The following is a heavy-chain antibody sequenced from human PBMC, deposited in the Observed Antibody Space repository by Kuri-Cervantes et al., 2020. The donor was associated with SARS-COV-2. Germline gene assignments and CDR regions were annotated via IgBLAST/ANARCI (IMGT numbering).Heavy chain of an antibody. J-gene: IGHJ4*02. CDR2: ISSNGGST. Sequence: GESLKISCSASGFTFSSYAMHWVHQAPGKGLEYVSAISSNGGSTYYADSVKGRFTISRDNSKNTLYLQMSSLRAEDTAVYYCVKDVGYGDLAFGYWGQGTLVTVSS. D-gene: IGHD4-17*01. V-gene: IGHV3-64D*08. CDR1: GFTFSSYA. CDR3: VKDVGYGDLAFGY.